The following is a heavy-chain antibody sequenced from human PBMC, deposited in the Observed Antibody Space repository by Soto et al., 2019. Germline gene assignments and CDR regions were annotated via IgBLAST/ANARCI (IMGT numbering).Heavy chain of an antibody. J-gene: IGHJ5*02. CDR2: MNPNSGNT. CDR1: GYTFTSYD. CDR3: ARERSAAGTGWFDP. D-gene: IGHD6-13*01. Sequence: QVQLVQSGAEVKKPGASVKVSCKASGYTFTSYDINWVRQAPGQGLEWMGWMNPNSGNTGCAQKFQGRVTMTRTTATRTAYMELGSLRSEATAVYYCARERSAAGTGWFDPWGQGTLVTVSS. V-gene: IGHV1-8*01.